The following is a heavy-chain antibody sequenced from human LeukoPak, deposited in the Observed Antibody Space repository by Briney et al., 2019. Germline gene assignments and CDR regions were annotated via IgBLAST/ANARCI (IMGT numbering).Heavy chain of an antibody. CDR1: LSSISSSSYY. CDR2: INHSGST. D-gene: IGHD3-3*01. J-gene: IGHJ4*02. Sequence: SETLSLTCTVSLSSISSSSYYWGCIRQPPGKGLEWIGEINHSGSTDYNPSLKSRVTISVDTSKNQFSLKLSSVTAADTAVYYCARGQRFWSGYVSSRPSFDYWGQGTLVTVSS. CDR3: ARGQRFWSGYVSSRPSFDY. V-gene: IGHV4-39*07.